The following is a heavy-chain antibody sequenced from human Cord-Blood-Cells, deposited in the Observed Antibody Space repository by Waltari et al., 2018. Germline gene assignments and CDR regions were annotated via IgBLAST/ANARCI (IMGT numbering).Heavy chain of an antibody. Sequence: EVQLVESGGGLVKPGGSLSLSCAASGFTFSSYSMNWVRQAPGKGLEWVSSISSSSSYIYYADSVKGRFTISRDNAKNSLYLQMNSLRAEDTAVYYCATSIQTYYYDSSGYSPFDYWGQGTLVTVSS. CDR3: ATSIQTYYYDSSGYSPFDY. CDR1: GFTFSSYS. D-gene: IGHD3-22*01. V-gene: IGHV3-21*01. CDR2: ISSSSSYI. J-gene: IGHJ4*02.